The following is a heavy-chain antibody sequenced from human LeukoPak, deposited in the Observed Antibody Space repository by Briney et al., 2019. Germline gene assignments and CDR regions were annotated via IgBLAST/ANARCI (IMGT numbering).Heavy chain of an antibody. D-gene: IGHD6-13*01. CDR3: ARDLNVAAAGPLETDY. J-gene: IGHJ4*02. V-gene: IGHV1-18*01. CDR1: GYTFTSYG. CDR2: ISAYNGNT. Sequence: ASVKVSCKASGYTFTSYGISWVPQAPGQGLEWMGWISAYNGNTNYAQKLQGRVTMTTDTSTSTAYMELRSLRSDDTAVYYCARDLNVAAAGPLETDYWGQGTLVTVSS.